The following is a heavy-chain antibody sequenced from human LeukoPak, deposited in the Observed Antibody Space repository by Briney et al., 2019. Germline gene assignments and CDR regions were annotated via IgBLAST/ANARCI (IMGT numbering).Heavy chain of an antibody. CDR1: GYTFTSYG. CDR3: ARNGVAAAAKYYFDY. D-gene: IGHD6-13*01. V-gene: IGHV1-18*01. CDR2: ISAYNGNT. J-gene: IGHJ4*02. Sequence: ASVKVSCKASGYTFTSYGISWVRQAPGQGLEWMGWISAYNGNTNYAQKFQGRVTMTRDMSTSTVYMELSSLRSEDTAVYYCARNGVAAAAKYYFDYWGQGTLVTVSS.